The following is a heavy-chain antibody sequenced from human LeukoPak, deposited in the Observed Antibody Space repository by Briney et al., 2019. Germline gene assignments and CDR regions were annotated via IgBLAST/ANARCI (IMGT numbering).Heavy chain of an antibody. Sequence: GASLKISCKGSGSSFTSYWIGWVRQLPGKGLEWMGIIYPGDSDTRYSPSFQGQVTISADKSISTAYLQWSSLKASDTAMYYCMAAANDAFDIWGQGTMVTVSS. CDR2: IYPGDSDT. V-gene: IGHV5-51*01. J-gene: IGHJ3*02. CDR1: GSSFTSYW. CDR3: MAAANDAFDI. D-gene: IGHD6-13*01.